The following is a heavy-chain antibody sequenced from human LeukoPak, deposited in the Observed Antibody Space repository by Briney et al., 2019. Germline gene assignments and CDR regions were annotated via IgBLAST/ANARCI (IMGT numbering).Heavy chain of an antibody. CDR1: GGSISSYY. J-gene: IGHJ4*02. Sequence: SETLSLTCTVSGGSISSYYWSWIRQPPGKGLEWIGYIFYSGSTNYNPSLKSRVTISVDASKNQVSLKLRSVTAADTAVYYCARTNPSFDYWGQGTLVTVSS. V-gene: IGHV4-59*08. CDR3: ARTNPSFDY. CDR2: IFYSGST.